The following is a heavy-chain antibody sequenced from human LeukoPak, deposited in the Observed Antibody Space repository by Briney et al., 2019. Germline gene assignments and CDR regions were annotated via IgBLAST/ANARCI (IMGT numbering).Heavy chain of an antibody. CDR2: ISSGSDTI. D-gene: IGHD5-24*01. CDR1: GFTFRIYG. J-gene: IGHJ4*02. Sequence: KSGESLRLSCAASGFTFRIYGMNWVRQAPGKGPEWVSYISSGSDTIYYADSAKGRFTMSRDNAKNSLFLQMNSLRAEDTAVYYCARATRNGYDYWGQGTLVTVSS. CDR3: ARATRNGYDY. V-gene: IGHV3-48*04.